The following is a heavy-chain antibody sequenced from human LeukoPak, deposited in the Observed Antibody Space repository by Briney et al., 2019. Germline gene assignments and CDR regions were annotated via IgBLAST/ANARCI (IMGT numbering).Heavy chain of an antibody. D-gene: IGHD5-12*01. CDR1: GFTFSSYG. J-gene: IGHJ4*02. CDR2: IWYYGSNK. V-gene: IGHV3-33*01. CDR3: ARDRGDINDY. Sequence: GGSLRLFCAASGFTFSSYGMHWVRQAPGKGLEWVAVIWYYGSNKYCADSVKGRFTIPRENSKNTMYLQMNSLRAEDTAVYYCARDRGDINDYWGQEPLVSVSS.